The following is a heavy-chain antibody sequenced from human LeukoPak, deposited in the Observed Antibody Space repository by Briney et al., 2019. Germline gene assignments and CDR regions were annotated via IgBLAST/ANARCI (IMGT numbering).Heavy chain of an antibody. CDR3: ARERYSSSYNWFDP. J-gene: IGHJ5*02. CDR1: GFTFSSYW. Sequence: SGGSLRLSCAASGFTFSSYWMHWVRQAPGKGLVWVSRINSDGSSTSYADSVKGRFTISRDNAKNTLYLQMNSLRAEDTAVYYCARERYSSSYNWFDPWGQGTLVTVSS. D-gene: IGHD6-6*01. V-gene: IGHV3-74*01. CDR2: INSDGSST.